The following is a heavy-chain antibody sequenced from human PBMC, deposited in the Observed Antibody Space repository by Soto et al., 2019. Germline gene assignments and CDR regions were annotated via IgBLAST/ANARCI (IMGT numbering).Heavy chain of an antibody. CDR2: IYDSGSS. CDR1: GGSISSGGYY. J-gene: IGHJ6*02. CDR3: ARGDGRGSSSYYGMDV. D-gene: IGHD6-6*01. Sequence: SETLSLTCTVSGGSISSGGYYWSWIRQHPGKGLEWIGYIYDSGSSYYNPSLKSRVSIPVDTPKNQFSLRLSSVTAADTAIYYCARGDGRGSSSYYGMDVWGQGTTVTVSS. V-gene: IGHV4-31*02.